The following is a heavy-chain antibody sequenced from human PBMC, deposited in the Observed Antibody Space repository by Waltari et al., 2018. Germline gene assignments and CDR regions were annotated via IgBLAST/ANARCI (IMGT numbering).Heavy chain of an antibody. J-gene: IGHJ4*02. Sequence: QVQLVQSGAEVKKPGASVKVSCKASGYTFTGYYMHWVRQAPGQGLEWMGWINPNSGGTNYAQKFQGRVTMTRDTSISTAYMELRRLRSDDTALYYCANTVPDSGYEQIRHLFDHWGQGTLVTVSS. V-gene: IGHV1-2*02. CDR3: ANTVPDSGYEQIRHLFDH. CDR1: GYTFTGYY. CDR2: INPNSGGT. D-gene: IGHD5-12*01.